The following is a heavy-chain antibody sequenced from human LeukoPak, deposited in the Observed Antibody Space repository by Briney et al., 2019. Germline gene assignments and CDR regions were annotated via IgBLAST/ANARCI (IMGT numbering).Heavy chain of an antibody. CDR3: ARSDQGPEE. D-gene: IGHD2-2*01. Sequence: PGGSLRLSCATTGFTFSNYWMNWVRQAPGKGLEWVAIVNTDGSEKHHVDSVRGRFIVSRDNAKNSLYLQITSLRGDDTALYYCARSDQGPEEWGQGTLVTVSS. CDR1: GFTFSNYW. J-gene: IGHJ4*02. V-gene: IGHV3-7*01. CDR2: VNTDGSEK.